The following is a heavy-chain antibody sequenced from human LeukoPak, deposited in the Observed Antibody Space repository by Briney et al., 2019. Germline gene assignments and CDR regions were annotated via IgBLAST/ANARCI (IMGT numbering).Heavy chain of an antibody. CDR3: AKGAFIAVAGTFDY. CDR1: GFTFGDYW. J-gene: IGHJ4*02. D-gene: IGHD6-19*01. V-gene: IGHV3-23*01. Sequence: GGSLRLSCVGYGFTFGDYWMNWVRQAPGKGLEWVSAISDSSGSTYYADSVKGRFTISRDNAKNSLYLQMNSLRAEDTALYYCAKGAFIAVAGTFDYWGQGTLVTVSS. CDR2: ISDSSGST.